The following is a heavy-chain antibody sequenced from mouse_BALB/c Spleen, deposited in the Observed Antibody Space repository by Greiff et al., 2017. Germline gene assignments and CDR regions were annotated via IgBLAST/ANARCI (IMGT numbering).Heavy chain of an antibody. CDR1: GFTFSSYA. Sequence: EVKVVESGGGLVKPGGSLKLSCAASGFTFSSYAMSWVRQSPEKRLEWVAEISSGGSYTYYPDTVTGRFTISRDNAKNTLYLEMSSLRSEDTAMYYCAREGGNYPFAYWGQGTLVTVSA. J-gene: IGHJ3*01. D-gene: IGHD2-1*01. CDR2: ISSGGSYT. CDR3: AREGGNYPFAY. V-gene: IGHV5-9-4*01.